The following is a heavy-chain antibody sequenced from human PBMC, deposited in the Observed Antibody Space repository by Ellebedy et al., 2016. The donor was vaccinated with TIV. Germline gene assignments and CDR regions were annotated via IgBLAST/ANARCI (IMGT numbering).Heavy chain of an antibody. CDR1: GFIFSTYS. J-gene: IGHJ5*02. CDR3: ARDKRGGWGFLDL. V-gene: IGHV3-21*01. CDR2: ITSSGNYI. Sequence: GGSLRLSXVGSGFIFSTYSLNWVRQAPGKGLEWVASITSSGNYIYYADSVKGRFSISRDNALNSLYLQMNTLRVEDTALYYCARDKRGGWGFLDLWGQGSLVSVSS. D-gene: IGHD3-10*01.